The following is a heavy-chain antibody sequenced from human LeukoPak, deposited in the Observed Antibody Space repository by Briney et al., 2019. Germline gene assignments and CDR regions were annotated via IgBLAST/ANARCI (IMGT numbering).Heavy chain of an antibody. J-gene: IGHJ5*02. CDR1: GFTFSSYA. V-gene: IGHV3-30*04. CDR2: ISYDEKNK. CDR3: ARDYRYDRSGYFLS. Sequence: GGSLRLSCAASGFTFSSYAMHRVRQAPGKGLEWVALISYDEKNKYYADSVKGRFTISRDNSKKTLSLVMSSLRVEDTALYYCARDYRYDRSGYFLSWGQGTLVTVSS. D-gene: IGHD3-22*01.